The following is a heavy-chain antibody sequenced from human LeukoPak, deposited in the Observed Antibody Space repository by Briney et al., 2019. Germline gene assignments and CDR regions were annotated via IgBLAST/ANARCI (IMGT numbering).Heavy chain of an antibody. D-gene: IGHD3-10*01. CDR3: ARDSYGFDY. CDR2: ISYDGSNK. V-gene: IGHV3-30*04. CDR1: GFTFSSYA. J-gene: IGHJ4*02. Sequence: GGSLRLSCAASGFTFSSYAMHWVRQAPGKGLEWVAVISYDGSNKYYADSVKGRFTISRDNSKNTLYLQMNSLRAEDTAVYYCARDSYGFDYWGQGTLVTVSS.